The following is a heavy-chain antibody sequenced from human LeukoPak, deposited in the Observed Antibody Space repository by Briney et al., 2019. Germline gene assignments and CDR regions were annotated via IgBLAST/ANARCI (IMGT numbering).Heavy chain of an antibody. J-gene: IGHJ4*02. V-gene: IGHV3-30-3*01. D-gene: IGHD3-10*01. CDR3: ASDRVLLWFGELNY. CDR1: GFTFSSYA. Sequence: PGGSLRLSCAASGFTFSSYAMHWVRQAPGKGLEWVAVISYDGSNEYYADSVKGRFTISRDNSKNTLYLQMNSLRAEDTAVYYCASDRVLLWFGELNYWGQGTLVTVSS. CDR2: ISYDGSNE.